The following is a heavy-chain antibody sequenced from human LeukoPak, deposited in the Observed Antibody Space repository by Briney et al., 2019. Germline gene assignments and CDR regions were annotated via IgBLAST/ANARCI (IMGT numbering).Heavy chain of an antibody. CDR2: IYYSGST. Sequence: SETLSLTCTVSGGSISSGGYYWSWIRQHPGKGLEWIGYIYYSGSTYYNPSLKSRVTISVDTSKNQFSLKLSSVTAADTAVYYCARGYDYSNYEATRYFDYWGQGTLVTVSS. V-gene: IGHV4-31*03. CDR3: ARGYDYSNYEATRYFDY. D-gene: IGHD4-11*01. J-gene: IGHJ4*02. CDR1: GGSISSGGYY.